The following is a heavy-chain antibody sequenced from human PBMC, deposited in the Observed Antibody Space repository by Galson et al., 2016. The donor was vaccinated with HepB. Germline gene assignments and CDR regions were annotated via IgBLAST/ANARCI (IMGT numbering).Heavy chain of an antibody. D-gene: IGHD3-3*01. Sequence: ETLSLTCTISGSSISTYYWTWIRQPPRKGLEWIGYIYYSGATNYNPSLKSRVTISVDPSKKQLSLKLSSVTAADTAIYYCARATYYGPHYFGSWGQGTLVTVSS. CDR3: ARATYYGPHYFGS. CDR1: GSSISTYY. V-gene: IGHV4-59*01. CDR2: IYYSGAT. J-gene: IGHJ4*02.